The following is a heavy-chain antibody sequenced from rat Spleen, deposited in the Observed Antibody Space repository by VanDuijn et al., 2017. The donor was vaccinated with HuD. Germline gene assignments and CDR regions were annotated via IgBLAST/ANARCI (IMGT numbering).Heavy chain of an antibody. CDR1: GFTFSGFY. Sequence: EVQLVESGGGLVQPGRSMKLSCAASGFTFSGFYMAWVRQAPTKGLEWVASISYEGSSTYYGDSVKGRFTISRDNAKSTLYLQMDSLRSEDTATYYCARHELPGYNWFAYWGQGTLVTVSS. CDR2: ISYEGSST. CDR3: ARHELPGYNWFAY. D-gene: IGHD1-4*01. V-gene: IGHV5-22*01. J-gene: IGHJ3*01.